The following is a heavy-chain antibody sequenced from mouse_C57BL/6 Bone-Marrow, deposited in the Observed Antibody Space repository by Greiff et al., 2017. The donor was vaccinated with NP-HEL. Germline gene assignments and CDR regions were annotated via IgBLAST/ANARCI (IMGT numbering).Heavy chain of an antibody. CDR2: INPSSGYN. J-gene: IGHJ3*01. CDR3: ARLVGIYPAWFAY. Sequence: QVQLKQSGAELAKPGASVKLSCKASGYTFTSYWMHWVKQRTGQGLEWIGYINPSSGYNKYNQKFKDKATLTADKSSSTAYMHLSSLTYADSAVYYCARLVGIYPAWFAYWGQGTLVTVSA. CDR1: GYTFTSYW. V-gene: IGHV1-7*01. D-gene: IGHD1-3*01.